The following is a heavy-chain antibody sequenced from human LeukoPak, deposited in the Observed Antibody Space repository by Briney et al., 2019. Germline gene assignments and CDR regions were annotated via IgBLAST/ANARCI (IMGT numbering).Heavy chain of an antibody. J-gene: IGHJ4*02. Sequence: SQTLSLTCTVSGGSISSGGYYWSWVRQPPGKGLEWIGSICFSRTTYYNPSLKSRVTMSIDTSKNHFSLKVASVTAADTAVYYCGRHFPETGRDEQPLEYWGQGSLFTVSS. D-gene: IGHD3-10*01. CDR1: GGSISSGGYY. V-gene: IGHV4-39*01. CDR3: GRHFPETGRDEQPLEY. CDR2: ICFSRTT.